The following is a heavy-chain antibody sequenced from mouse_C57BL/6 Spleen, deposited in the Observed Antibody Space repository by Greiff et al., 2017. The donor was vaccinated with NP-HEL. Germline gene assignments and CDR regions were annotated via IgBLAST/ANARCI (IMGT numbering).Heavy chain of an antibody. J-gene: IGHJ3*01. Sequence: EVQRVESGGGLVKPGGSLKLSCAASGFTFSSYAMSWVRQTPEKRLEWVATISDGGSYTYYPDNVKGRFTISRDNAKNDLYLQMSHLKSEDTAMYYCARVGDYRGFAYWGQGTLVTVSA. V-gene: IGHV5-4*01. D-gene: IGHD2-4*01. CDR3: ARVGDYRGFAY. CDR1: GFTFSSYA. CDR2: ISDGGSYT.